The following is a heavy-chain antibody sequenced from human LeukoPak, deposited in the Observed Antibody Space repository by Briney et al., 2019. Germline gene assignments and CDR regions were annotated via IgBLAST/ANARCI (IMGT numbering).Heavy chain of an antibody. J-gene: IGHJ6*03. Sequence: PSETLSLTCIVSGGSISRSSHYWGWIRQPPGKGLEWIGSMYNSGSTYYNPSLKSRVTMSVDTSKNQFSLKLSSVTAADTTVYYCARVSYRRMWYYYMDVWGKGTTVTVSS. CDR2: MYNSGST. V-gene: IGHV4-39*07. CDR1: GGSISRSSHY. CDR3: ARVSYRRMWYYYMDV. D-gene: IGHD4-11*01.